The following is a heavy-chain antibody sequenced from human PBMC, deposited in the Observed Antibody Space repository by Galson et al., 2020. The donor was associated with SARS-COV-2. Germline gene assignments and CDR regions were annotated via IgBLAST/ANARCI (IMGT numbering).Heavy chain of an antibody. CDR2: IKSKSDGGTT. Sequence: TGGSLRLSCVASGFTFSNAWMSWVRQAPGKGPEWVGRIKSKSDGGTTDYAAPVEGRFTISRDESYSTMDLQMNSLKTEDTAVYYCTTAEVIMFHWGQGTLVTVAS. CDR3: TTAEVIMFH. D-gene: IGHD3-10*02. J-gene: IGHJ4*02. CDR1: GFTFSNAW. V-gene: IGHV3-15*01.